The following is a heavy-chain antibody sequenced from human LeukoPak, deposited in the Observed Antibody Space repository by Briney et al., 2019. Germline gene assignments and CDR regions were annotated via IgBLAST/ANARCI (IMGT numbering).Heavy chain of an antibody. CDR3: ARVQWGFVVVPAAADY. V-gene: IGHV1-18*01. CDR1: GYTFTSYG. J-gene: IGHJ4*02. Sequence: ASVKVSCKASGYTFTSYGISWVRQAPGQWLEWMGWISAYNGNTNYAQKLQGRVTMTTDTSTSTAYMELRSLRSDDTAVYYCARVQWGFVVVPAAADYWGQGTLVTVSS. CDR2: ISAYNGNT. D-gene: IGHD2-2*01.